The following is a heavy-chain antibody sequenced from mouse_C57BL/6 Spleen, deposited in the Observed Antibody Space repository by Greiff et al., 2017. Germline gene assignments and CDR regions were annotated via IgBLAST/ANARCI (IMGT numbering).Heavy chain of an antibody. J-gene: IGHJ4*01. CDR2: IFPSDSET. D-gene: IGHD2-1*01. V-gene: IGHV1-61*01. Sequence: QVQLQQPGAELVRPGSSVKLSCKASGYTFTSYWMDWVKQRPGQGLEWIGNIFPSDSETHYNQKFKDKATLTVDKSSSTAYMQLSSLTSEDSAVYYCARSYYGNYVGYAMDYWGQGTSVTVSS. CDR3: ARSYYGNYVGYAMDY. CDR1: GYTFTSYW.